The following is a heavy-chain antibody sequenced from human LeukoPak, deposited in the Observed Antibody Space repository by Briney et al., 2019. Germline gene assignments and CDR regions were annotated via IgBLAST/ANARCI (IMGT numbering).Heavy chain of an antibody. J-gene: IGHJ5*02. Sequence: ASVKVSCKASGYTFTSYDINWVRQATGQGLEWMGWMNPNSGNTGYAQKFQGRVTMTRNTSISTAYMELSSLRSEDTAVYHCARNFVLLWFGELLSGTGGWFDPWGQGTLVTVSS. V-gene: IGHV1-8*01. CDR2: MNPNSGNT. D-gene: IGHD3-10*01. CDR1: GYTFTSYD. CDR3: ARNFVLLWFGELLSGTGGWFDP.